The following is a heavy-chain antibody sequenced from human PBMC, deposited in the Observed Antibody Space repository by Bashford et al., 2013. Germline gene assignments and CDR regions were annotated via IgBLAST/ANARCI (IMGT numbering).Heavy chain of an antibody. V-gene: IGHV1-2*02. CDR2: INPNGGAT. J-gene: IGHJ4*01. CDR3: TRLGAEREFDY. Sequence: ASVKVSCKATGYSFTKSFLHWVRQAPGQGLEWMGWINPNGGATTYAEKFQGRVTMTRDPSINTVYLELNSLTSADTGFYFCTRLGAEREFDYWGQGTQVTVSS. CDR1: GYSFTKSF. D-gene: IGHD1-26*01.